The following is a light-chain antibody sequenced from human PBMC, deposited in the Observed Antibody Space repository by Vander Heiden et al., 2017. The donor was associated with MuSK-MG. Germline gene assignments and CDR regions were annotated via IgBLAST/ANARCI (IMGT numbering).Light chain of an antibody. CDR3: QHRSNGHPQYT. J-gene: IGKJ2*01. Sequence: EIVLIPSPVTLSLSPGERATLSCRASQSVSGYLAGYNQKPGQAPRLLIYDASKRATDIPARFVGSGAGTDFTLTISSREPDDFAVYYCQHRSNGHPQYTFGQGTKLXIK. CDR2: DAS. CDR1: QSVSGY. V-gene: IGKV3D-11*02.